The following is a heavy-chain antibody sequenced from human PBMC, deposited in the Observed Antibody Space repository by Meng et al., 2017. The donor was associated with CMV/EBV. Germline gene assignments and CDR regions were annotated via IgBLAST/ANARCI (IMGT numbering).Heavy chain of an antibody. CDR3: ARNYIQAANSGDAFDI. CDR1: GFTFSWYS. CDR2: ISIISRYI. D-gene: IGHD2-2*01. J-gene: IGHJ3*02. V-gene: IGHV3-21*01. Sequence: GESLKISCAASGFTFSWYSMNWVRQAPGKGLEWVASISIISRYIYDADSVKGRFTICRDNAKNSLHLQMNSLRDEDTAVYYCARNYIQAANSGDAFDIWGQGTMVTVSS.